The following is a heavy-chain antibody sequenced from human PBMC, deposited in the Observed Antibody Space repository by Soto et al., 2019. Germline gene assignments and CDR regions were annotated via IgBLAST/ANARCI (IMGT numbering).Heavy chain of an antibody. V-gene: IGHV3-21*01. CDR1: GFTFSSYS. CDR2: ISSSSSYI. D-gene: IGHD2-15*01. CDR3: ARDSKRYCSGGSCSTTTSKEHVFDY. Sequence: GGSLRLSCAASGFTFSSYSMNWVRQAPGKGLEWVSSISSSSSYIYYADSVKGRFTISRDNAKNSLYLQMNSLRAEDTAVYYCARDSKRYCSGGSCSTTTSKEHVFDYWGQGTLVTVSS. J-gene: IGHJ4*02.